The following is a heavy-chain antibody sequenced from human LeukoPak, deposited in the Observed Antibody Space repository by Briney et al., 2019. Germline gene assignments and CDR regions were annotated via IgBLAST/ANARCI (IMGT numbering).Heavy chain of an antibody. Sequence: SVTLSLTCTVSGGSVSSSRYYWGWVRQPPGKGLEWIGSIYYSGSTYYNPSLKSRVTISVDTSKNQFSLKLSSVTAADTAVYYCARQYSSSWYNDYWGQGTLVTVSS. D-gene: IGHD6-13*01. J-gene: IGHJ4*02. CDR2: IYYSGST. V-gene: IGHV4-39*01. CDR3: ARQYSSSWYNDY. CDR1: GGSVSSSRYY.